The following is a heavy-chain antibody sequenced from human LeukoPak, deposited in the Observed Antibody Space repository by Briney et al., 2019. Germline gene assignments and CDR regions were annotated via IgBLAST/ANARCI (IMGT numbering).Heavy chain of an antibody. CDR3: ARNPNGVRFGKRSYYYYMDV. D-gene: IGHD3-3*01. CDR2: IIPIFGTA. J-gene: IGHJ6*03. V-gene: IGHV1-69*01. CDR1: GGTFSSYA. Sequence: GSSVKVSCKASGGTFSSYASSWVRQAPGQGLEWMGGIIPIFGTANYAQKFQVRVTITADESTSTAYMELGSLRSEDTAVYYCARNPNGVRFGKRSYYYYMDVWGKGTTVTVSS.